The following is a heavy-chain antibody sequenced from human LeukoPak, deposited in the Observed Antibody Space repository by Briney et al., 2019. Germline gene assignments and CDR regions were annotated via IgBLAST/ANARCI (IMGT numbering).Heavy chain of an antibody. J-gene: IGHJ3*02. V-gene: IGHV4-34*01. CDR3: ARGEKWYDAFDI. CDR1: GGSFSGYY. D-gene: IGHD2-15*01. Sequence: PSETLSLTCAVYGGSFSGYYWSWIRQPPGKGLEWIGEINHSGSTNYNPSLKSRVTISVDTSKNQFSLKLSSVTAADTAVYYCARGEKWYDAFDIWGQGIMVTVSS. CDR2: INHSGST.